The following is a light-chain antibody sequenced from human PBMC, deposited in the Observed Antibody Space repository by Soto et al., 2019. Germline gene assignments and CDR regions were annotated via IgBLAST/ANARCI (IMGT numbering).Light chain of an antibody. Sequence: EIVLTQSPGTLSLSPGERATLSCRVSQSVDSNYLAWYQQKPGQAPRLLIYGTSSRATGIPDRFSGSGSGTDCILTISRLEPEDFAVYYCQQYGSSPWTFGRGTKVEIK. V-gene: IGKV3-20*01. CDR3: QQYGSSPWT. CDR1: QSVDSNY. J-gene: IGKJ1*01. CDR2: GTS.